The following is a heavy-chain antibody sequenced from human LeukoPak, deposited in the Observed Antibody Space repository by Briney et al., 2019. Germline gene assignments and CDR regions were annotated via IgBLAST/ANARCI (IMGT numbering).Heavy chain of an antibody. D-gene: IGHD2/OR15-2a*01. V-gene: IGHV3-7*01. CDR2: IKEDGSEK. Sequence: PGGSLRLSCAASGFSFSTYWMSWIRQAPGKGLEWVANIKEDGSEKYYVDSVKGRFTISRDNAKNSLYLQANSLRAEDTAVYYCASIRICCCFDPWGQGTLVTVSS. CDR1: GFSFSTYW. CDR3: ASIRICCCFDP. J-gene: IGHJ5*02.